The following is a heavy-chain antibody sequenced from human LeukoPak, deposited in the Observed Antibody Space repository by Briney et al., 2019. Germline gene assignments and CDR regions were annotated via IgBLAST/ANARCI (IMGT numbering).Heavy chain of an antibody. CDR2: IYYSGST. D-gene: IGHD3-22*01. CDR1: GGSISSSSYY. Sequence: SETLSLTCTVSGGSISSSSYYWGWIRQPPGKGLEWIGSIYYSGSTYYNPSLKSRVTMSVDTSKNQFSLKLSSVTAADTAVYYCARAASWDYYDSSGYFDYWGQGTLVTVSS. V-gene: IGHV4-39*07. CDR3: ARAASWDYYDSSGYFDY. J-gene: IGHJ4*02.